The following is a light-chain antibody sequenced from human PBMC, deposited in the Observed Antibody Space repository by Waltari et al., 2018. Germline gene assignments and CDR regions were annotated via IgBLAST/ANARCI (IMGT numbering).Light chain of an antibody. J-gene: IGKJ1*01. Sequence: VMTQSLATLSVSPGARATLSCSASHSVSSNVAWYQQKPGQAPRLLIYGASTRVTGIPARFSGSGSGTEFTLTINSLQSEDFAVYYCQQYNNWPRTFGQGTKVEIK. CDR3: QQYNNWPRT. CDR2: GAS. V-gene: IGKV3-15*01. CDR1: HSVSSN.